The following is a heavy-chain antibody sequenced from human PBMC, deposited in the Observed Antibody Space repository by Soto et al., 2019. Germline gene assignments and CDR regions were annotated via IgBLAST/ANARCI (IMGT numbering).Heavy chain of an antibody. D-gene: IGHD3-22*01. CDR3: ARDRFYDSSGYGGIDY. CDR1: GYTFTSYY. CDR2: INPSGGST. Sequence: ASVKVSCKASGYTFTSYYMHWVRQAPGQGLEWMGIINPSGGSTSYAQKFQGRVTMTRDTSTSTVYMELSSLRSEDTAVYYCARDRFYDSSGYGGIDYWGQGTLVTVSS. J-gene: IGHJ4*02. V-gene: IGHV1-46*01.